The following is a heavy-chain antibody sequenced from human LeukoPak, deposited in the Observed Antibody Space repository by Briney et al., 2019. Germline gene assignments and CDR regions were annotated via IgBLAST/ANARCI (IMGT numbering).Heavy chain of an antibody. V-gene: IGHV4-34*01. Sequence: SETLSLTCAVYGGSFSGYYWSWIRQPPGKGLEWIGEINHSGSTNYNPSLKSRVTISVDTSKNQFSLKLSSVTAADTAVYYCARGRGPFDPWGQGTPVTVSS. CDR3: ARGRGPFDP. CDR2: INHSGST. CDR1: GGSFSGYY. J-gene: IGHJ5*02.